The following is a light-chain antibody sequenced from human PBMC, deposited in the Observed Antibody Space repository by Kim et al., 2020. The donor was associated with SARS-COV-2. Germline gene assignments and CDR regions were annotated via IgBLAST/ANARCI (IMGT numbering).Light chain of an antibody. V-gene: IGLV2-23*02. CDR1: SSDVGSYNV. CDR3: CSYAGSGTMV. CDR2: DVT. J-gene: IGLJ3*02. Sequence: QSALTQPASVSASPGQSITISCTGTSSDVGSYNVVSWYQQYPGKAPKVMIYDVTKRPSGVSNRFSGSKSGNTASLTISGLQAEDEADYYCCSYAGSGTMVFGGGTPLTVL.